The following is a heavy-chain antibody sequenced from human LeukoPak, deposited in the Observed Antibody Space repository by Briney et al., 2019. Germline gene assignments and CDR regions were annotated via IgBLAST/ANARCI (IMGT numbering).Heavy chain of an antibody. CDR2: IYPDGRT. D-gene: IGHD4-17*01. Sequence: GGSLRLSCAVSGFTVTDNYMSWVRQAPGKGLQWVSGIYPDGRTYYADSVKGRFNISRDISRNTLLLQMNSLRPDDTAVHYCARTNPVYGDYDYWGQGTLVTASS. CDR1: GFTVTDNY. J-gene: IGHJ4*02. CDR3: ARTNPVYGDYDY. V-gene: IGHV3-53*01.